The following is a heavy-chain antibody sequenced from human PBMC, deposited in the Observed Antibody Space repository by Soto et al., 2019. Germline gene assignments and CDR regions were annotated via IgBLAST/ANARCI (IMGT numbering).Heavy chain of an antibody. V-gene: IGHV1-69*14. CDR3: ATSGRGIVLVPAAMGGFDY. CDR1: GGTFNSNA. D-gene: IGHD2-2*01. CDR2: IIPIFGTA. Sequence: QVQLVQSGAEVKKPGSSVKVSCKASGGTFNSNAINWVRQAPGQGLEWMGGIIPIFGTANYAQKFQGRVTIIADKSTSTAYMELSSLRSEDTPVYYCATSGRGIVLVPAAMGGFDYWGQGTLVTVSS. J-gene: IGHJ4*02.